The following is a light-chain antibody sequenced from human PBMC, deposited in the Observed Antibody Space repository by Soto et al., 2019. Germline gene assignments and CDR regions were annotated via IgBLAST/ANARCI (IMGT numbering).Light chain of an antibody. CDR1: GSDVGGYRY. J-gene: IGLJ1*01. CDR2: DVS. V-gene: IGLV2-14*01. CDR3: DSYTSSSSYV. Sequence: QSVRNQPASGYGSPLHSIALSCTETGSDVGGYRYVSWYQQHPGKAPKLIIYDVSNRPSGVSDRFSGSKSGNTASLTISGLQSEDEDDYYCDSYTSSSSYVFGTGNKVTVL.